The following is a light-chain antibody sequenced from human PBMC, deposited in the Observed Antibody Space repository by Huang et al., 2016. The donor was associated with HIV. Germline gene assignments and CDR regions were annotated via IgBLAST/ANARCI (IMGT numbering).Light chain of an antibody. CDR2: RAS. CDR1: QNINTW. CDR3: QQYNTYLYT. Sequence: DIQMTQSPSTLSASVGERVTIPGRASQNINTWLAWYQQKPGKAPDLLIYRASSLQGGVPSGFTGSGSGTEFTLTITSLQPDDLGTYYCQQYNTYLYTFGQGTKLEI. V-gene: IGKV1-5*03. J-gene: IGKJ2*01.